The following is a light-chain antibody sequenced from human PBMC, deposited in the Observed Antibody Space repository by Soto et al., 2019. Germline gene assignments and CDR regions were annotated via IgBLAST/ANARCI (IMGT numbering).Light chain of an antibody. CDR3: LQDQSDPYT. CDR1: QDIRKD. J-gene: IGKJ2*01. Sequence: AIQMTQSPSSLSAYVGDRVTITCRASQDIRKDLGWYQQKPGKAPKLLIYGISTLQRGVPSRFSGSGSGTDFTLTISSLQPEDFATYYCLQDQSDPYTFGQGTKLEI. V-gene: IGKV1-6*01. CDR2: GIS.